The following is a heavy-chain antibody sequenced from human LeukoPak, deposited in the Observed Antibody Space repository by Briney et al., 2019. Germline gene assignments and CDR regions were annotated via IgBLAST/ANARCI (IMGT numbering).Heavy chain of an antibody. Sequence: PSETLSLTCAVSGGSITDNTCYWGWIRQPPGEGLEWIGCIHNNGATYYDPSLKSRVTFSMDTSKNQVFLTLTSVTAADTAVYYCARRRVAATAGWSDPWGQGTLVTVSS. CDR3: ARRRVAATAGWSDP. CDR1: GGSITDNTCY. CDR2: IHNNGAT. J-gene: IGHJ5*02. D-gene: IGHD6-13*01. V-gene: IGHV4-39*01.